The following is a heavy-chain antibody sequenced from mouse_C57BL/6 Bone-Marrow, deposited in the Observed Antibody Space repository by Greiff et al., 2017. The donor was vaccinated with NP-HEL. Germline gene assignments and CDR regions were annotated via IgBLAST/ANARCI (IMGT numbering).Heavy chain of an antibody. CDR1: GYTFTSYW. CDR3: ARGGSGVAY. J-gene: IGHJ3*01. Sequence: VQLQQPGAELVRPGSSVKLSCKASGYTFTSYWMHWVKQRPIQGLEWIGNIDPSDSETHYNQKFKDKATLTVDKSSSTAYMQLSSLTSEGSAVYFCARGGSGVAYWGQGTLVTVSA. D-gene: IGHD3-2*02. CDR2: IDPSDSET. V-gene: IGHV1-52*01.